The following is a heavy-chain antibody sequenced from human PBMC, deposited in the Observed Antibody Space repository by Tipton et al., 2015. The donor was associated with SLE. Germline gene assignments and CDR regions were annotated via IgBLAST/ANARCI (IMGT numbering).Heavy chain of an antibody. J-gene: IGHJ4*02. D-gene: IGHD5-12*01. V-gene: IGHV4-31*03. CDR1: GDSINSGANY. CDR3: ARPGGYSTPFDF. Sequence: TLSLTCTVSGDSINSGANYWNWLRQRPVKGLEWIGYIYYTGDTRHNPSLQSRLAVSVDTSKNQFSLRLSSVTAADTAVYFCARPGGYSTPFDFWGQGSLVTVSS. CDR2: IYYTGDT.